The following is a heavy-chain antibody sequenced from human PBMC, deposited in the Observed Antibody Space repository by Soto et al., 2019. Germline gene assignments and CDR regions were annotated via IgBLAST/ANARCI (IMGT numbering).Heavy chain of an antibody. CDR2: ISYDGNNK. CDR1: EVKFGSFA. Sequence: AASEVKFGSFASRWILQKKGKGLEWVAVISYDGNNKYYADSLKGRFTITRDNSKNTLYLQMNSLRAEDTAVYYCARVGIAGAPASVYYGMGICGQPTTVTVSS. V-gene: IGHV3-30-3*01. CDR3: ARVGIAGAPASVYYGMGI. D-gene: IGHD6-19*01. J-gene: IGHJ6*02.